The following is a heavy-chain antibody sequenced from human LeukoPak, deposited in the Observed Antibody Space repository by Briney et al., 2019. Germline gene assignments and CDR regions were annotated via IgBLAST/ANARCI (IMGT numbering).Heavy chain of an antibody. J-gene: IGHJ5*02. V-gene: IGHV4-4*02. CDR3: ARSGGYSYGSDWFDP. D-gene: IGHD5-18*01. Sequence: SETLSLTCAVSGGSISSSNWWSWVRQPPGKGLEWIGEIYHSGSTNYNPSLKSRVTISVDTSKNQFSLKLSSVTAADTAVYYCARSGGYSYGSDWFDPWGQGTLVTVSS. CDR2: IYHSGST. CDR1: GGSISSSNW.